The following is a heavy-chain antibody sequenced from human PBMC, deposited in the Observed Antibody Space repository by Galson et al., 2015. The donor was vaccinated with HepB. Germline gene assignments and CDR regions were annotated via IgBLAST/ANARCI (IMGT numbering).Heavy chain of an antibody. D-gene: IGHD1-26*01. CDR3: VRWNVIVGSTSFGAGAENRHFYMDV. CDR1: GFTFSNYA. J-gene: IGHJ6*03. Sequence: SLRLSCAASGFTFSNYAMHWVRQAPGKGLEWVAAIWDDGSKTFYADSVKGRFTVSRDNPKNTLYMQLNSLRGADTAVYYCVRWNVIVGSTSFGAGAENRHFYMDVWGKGTAVTVSS. V-gene: IGHV3-33*01. CDR2: IWDDGSKT.